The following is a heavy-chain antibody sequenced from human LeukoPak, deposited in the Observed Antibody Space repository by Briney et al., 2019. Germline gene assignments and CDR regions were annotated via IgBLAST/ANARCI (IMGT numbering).Heavy chain of an antibody. CDR1: GFTFSPYS. J-gene: IGHJ6*03. V-gene: IGHV3-21*01. D-gene: IGHD2-2*01. CDR3: ARDSCSSTACYSYYMDV. CDR2: TSSSGDYI. Sequence: GGSLRLSCTASGFTFSPYSMIWVRQAPGKGLEWVSSTSSSGDYIYYAESLKGRFTISRDNAKNSVYLQMNSLRAEDTAVYFCARDSCSSTACYSYYMDVWGNGTAVTVSS.